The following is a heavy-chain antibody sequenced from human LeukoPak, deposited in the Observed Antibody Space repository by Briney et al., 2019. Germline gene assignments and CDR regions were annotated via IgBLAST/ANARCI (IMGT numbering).Heavy chain of an antibody. CDR1: GFTFSSYW. J-gene: IGHJ3*02. CDR3: ARESPRTFDI. Sequence: GGSLRLSCAASGFTFSSYWMSWVRRAPGKGLEWVSYISSSGSTIYYADSVKGRFTISRDNAKNSLYLQMNSLRAEDTAVYYCARESPRTFDIWGQGTMVTVSS. V-gene: IGHV3-48*04. CDR2: ISSSGSTI.